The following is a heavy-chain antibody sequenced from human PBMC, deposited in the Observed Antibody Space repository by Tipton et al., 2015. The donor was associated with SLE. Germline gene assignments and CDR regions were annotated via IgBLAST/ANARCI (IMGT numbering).Heavy chain of an antibody. Sequence: TPSLTCTVSGGSVSSADYFWNWIRQPAGKGPEWIGRILTSGSTDYNSSLKGRVTMSVDTSKNQFSLKLSSVTAADTAMYYCTRELDTFDIWGQGTMVTVSS. J-gene: IGHJ3*02. V-gene: IGHV4-61*02. CDR3: TRELDTFDI. CDR1: GGSVSSADYF. CDR2: ILTSGST.